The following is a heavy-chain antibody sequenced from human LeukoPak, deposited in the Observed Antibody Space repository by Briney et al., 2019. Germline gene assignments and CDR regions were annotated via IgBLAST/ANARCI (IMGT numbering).Heavy chain of an antibody. Sequence: GGSLRLSCAASGFTFSSYSMNWVRQAPGKGLEWVSAISGSGGSTYYADSVKGRFTISRDNSKNTLYLQMNSLRAEDTAVYYCAKDATGYLYYFDYWGQGTLVTVSS. CDR2: ISGSGGST. D-gene: IGHD3-9*01. CDR3: AKDATGYLYYFDY. V-gene: IGHV3-23*01. J-gene: IGHJ4*02. CDR1: GFTFSSYS.